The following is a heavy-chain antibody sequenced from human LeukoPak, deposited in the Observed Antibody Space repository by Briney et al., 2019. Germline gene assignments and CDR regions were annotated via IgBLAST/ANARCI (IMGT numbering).Heavy chain of an antibody. V-gene: IGHV4-4*07. CDR1: GGSISSYY. J-gene: IGHJ6*03. CDR2: IYTSGST. CDR3: ARTPPGIAVAGTRAAYYYYMDV. D-gene: IGHD6-19*01. Sequence: SETLSLTCTVSGGSISSYYWSWIRQPAGKGPEWIGRIYTSGSTNYNPSLKSRVTMSVDTSKNQFSLKLSSVTAADTAVYYCARTPPGIAVAGTRAAYYYYMDVWGKGTTVTVSS.